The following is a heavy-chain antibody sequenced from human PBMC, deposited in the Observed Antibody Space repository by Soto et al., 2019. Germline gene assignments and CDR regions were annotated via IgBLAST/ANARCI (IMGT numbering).Heavy chain of an antibody. CDR1: GYSFSTST. Sequence: ASVKVSCKASGYSFSTSTIHWVRQAPGQRLEWMGWINADSADTKYSPNFQGRVSITRDTSASTVYMELSSLRPEDMAVYYCGRDRYYGSGTYNYFDYWGQGTQVTV. D-gene: IGHD3-10*01. V-gene: IGHV1-3*01. J-gene: IGHJ4*02. CDR2: INADSADT. CDR3: GRDRYYGSGTYNYFDY.